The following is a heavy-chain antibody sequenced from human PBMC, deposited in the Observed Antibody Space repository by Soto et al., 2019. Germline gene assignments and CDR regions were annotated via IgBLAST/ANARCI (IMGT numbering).Heavy chain of an antibody. D-gene: IGHD1-26*01. CDR1: GGSISVYY. Sequence: SETLSLTCTISGGSISVYYCSWIRQPPGQALEWIGYIYDSGSPYYNPSLRSRVIISADTSKTQISLKLASATAADTAVYYWARGVGSSPPRYWGRGTLVTVSS. CDR2: IYDSGSP. CDR3: ARGVGSSPPRY. V-gene: IGHV4-59*01. J-gene: IGHJ4*02.